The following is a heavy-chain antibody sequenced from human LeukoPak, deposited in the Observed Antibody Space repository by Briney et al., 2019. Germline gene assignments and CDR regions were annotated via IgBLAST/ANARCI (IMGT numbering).Heavy chain of an antibody. D-gene: IGHD5-18*01. CDR3: SRGQKQLWLYYGMDV. CDR1: GFTFSDYA. J-gene: IGHJ6*02. Sequence: PGGSLRLSCTASGFTFSDYAMSWVRQAPGKGLEWVGFIRSKTYGGTTEYAASVKGRFTISRADSISIAYLQMNSLKTEDTAVYYCSRGQKQLWLYYGMDVWGQGTTVIVSS. CDR2: IRSKTYGGTT. V-gene: IGHV3-49*04.